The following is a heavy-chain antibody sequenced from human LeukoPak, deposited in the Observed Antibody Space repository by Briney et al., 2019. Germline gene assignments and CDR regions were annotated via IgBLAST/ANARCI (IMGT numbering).Heavy chain of an antibody. CDR3: ARGGFYCGDDCYVDY. CDR1: GGSLSYYY. V-gene: IGHV4-34*01. D-gene: IGHD2-21*02. Sequence: SETLSPTCAVYGGSLSYYYWSWIRPPPKKGLEWIGEINRSGSTNYNPSLKSRVSISVDTSKNQFSLKLSSVTAADTAVYYCARGGFYCGDDCYVDYWGQGTLVTVSS. CDR2: INRSGST. J-gene: IGHJ4*02.